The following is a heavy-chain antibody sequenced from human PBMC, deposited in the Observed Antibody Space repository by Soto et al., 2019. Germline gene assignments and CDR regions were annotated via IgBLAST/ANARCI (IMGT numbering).Heavy chain of an antibody. J-gene: IGHJ6*02. CDR3: ARGRNGMDV. CDR1: GDTSTNYD. V-gene: IGHV1-8*01. CDR2: MNPNSGNT. Sequence: QVQLVQSGAEVKQPGASVKVSCKASGDTSTNYDIKWVRQATGQGLEWMGWMNPNSGNTGYAQKFQGRVTMTRNTSISTAYMELSSLRSEDTAVYYGARGRNGMDVWGQGTTVTVSS.